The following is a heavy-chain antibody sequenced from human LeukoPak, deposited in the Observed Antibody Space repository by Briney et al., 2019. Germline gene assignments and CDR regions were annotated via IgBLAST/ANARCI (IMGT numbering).Heavy chain of an antibody. Sequence: SVKVSCKASGGTFSSYAISWVRQAPGQGLEWMGGIIPIFGTANYAQKFQGRVTITADKSTSTAYMELSSLRSEDTAVYYCASPDTAMLLTYWGRGTLVTVSS. CDR1: GGTFSSYA. CDR3: ASPDTAMLLTY. J-gene: IGHJ4*02. V-gene: IGHV1-69*06. CDR2: IIPIFGTA. D-gene: IGHD5-18*01.